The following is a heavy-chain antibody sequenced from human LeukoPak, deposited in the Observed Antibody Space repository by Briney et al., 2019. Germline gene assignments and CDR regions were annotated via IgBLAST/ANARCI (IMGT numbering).Heavy chain of an antibody. Sequence: GGTLRLSCAASGFTFNSYGMSWVRQPPGKGLEWVSGISGSGGSTYYADSVEGRFTISRDNSKNTLYLQMNSLRAEDTAVYYCAKLSYAYCGGDCSHFDYWGQGTLVTVSS. CDR2: ISGSGGST. J-gene: IGHJ4*02. CDR1: GFTFNSYG. D-gene: IGHD2-21*02. CDR3: AKLSYAYCGGDCSHFDY. V-gene: IGHV3-23*01.